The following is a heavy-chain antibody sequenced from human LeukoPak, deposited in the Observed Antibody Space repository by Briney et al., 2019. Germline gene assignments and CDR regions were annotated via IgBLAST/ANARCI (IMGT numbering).Heavy chain of an antibody. CDR1: GGSFSGYY. CDR3: ARSTFGGVIAYDAFDI. CDR2: INHSGST. J-gene: IGHJ3*02. D-gene: IGHD3-16*02. Sequence: PSETLSLTCAVYGGSFSGYYWSWIRQPPGKGLEWIGEINHSGSTNYNPSLKSRVTISVDTSKNQFSLKLSPVTAADTAVYYCARSTFGGVIAYDAFDIWGQGTMVTVSS. V-gene: IGHV4-34*01.